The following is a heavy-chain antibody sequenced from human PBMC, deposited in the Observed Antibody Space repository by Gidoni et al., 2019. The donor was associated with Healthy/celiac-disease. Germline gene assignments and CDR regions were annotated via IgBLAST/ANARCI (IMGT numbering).Heavy chain of an antibody. Sequence: QVQLVESGGGVVQPGRSLRLSCAASGFTFSSYGMHWVRQAPGKGLEWVAVISYDGSNKYYADSVKGRFTISRDNSKNTLYLQMNSLRAEDTAVYYCAKDTHDLPGYCSGGSCYGLDYWGQGTLVTVSS. CDR2: ISYDGSNK. V-gene: IGHV3-30*18. CDR3: AKDTHDLPGYCSGGSCYGLDY. CDR1: GFTFSSYG. D-gene: IGHD2-15*01. J-gene: IGHJ4*02.